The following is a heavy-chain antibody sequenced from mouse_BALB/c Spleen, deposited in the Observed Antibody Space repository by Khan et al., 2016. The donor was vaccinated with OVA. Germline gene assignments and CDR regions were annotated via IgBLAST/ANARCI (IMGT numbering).Heavy chain of an antibody. CDR3: ARRNYFGYTFAY. CDR2: ISPGSGDT. J-gene: IGHJ3*01. D-gene: IGHD1-2*01. Sequence: QVQLQQSGAELARPGASVKLSCKASGYTFTDYYINWVKQRTGQGLEWIGEISPGSGDTYYNERFKGKATLTADKSSSTAYMQLSSLTSEDSAVDICARRNYFGYTFAYWGQGTLVTVSA. V-gene: IGHV1-77*01. CDR1: GYTFTDYY.